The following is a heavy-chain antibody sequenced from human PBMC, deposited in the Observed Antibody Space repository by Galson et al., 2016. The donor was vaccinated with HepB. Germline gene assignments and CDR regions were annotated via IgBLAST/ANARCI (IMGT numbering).Heavy chain of an antibody. CDR1: GDSVSSNSAA. Sequence: CAISGDSVSSNSAAWNWLRQSPSRGLEWLGRTYYRSKWHNDYAGSVQSRITITPDTSNNQFSLQLNSVTPEDTAVYFCARDRSGTTWRYFYYGMDVWGQGTTVTVSS. V-gene: IGHV6-1*01. CDR3: ARDRSGTTWRYFYYGMDV. CDR2: TYYRSKWHN. J-gene: IGHJ6*02. D-gene: IGHD2-15*01.